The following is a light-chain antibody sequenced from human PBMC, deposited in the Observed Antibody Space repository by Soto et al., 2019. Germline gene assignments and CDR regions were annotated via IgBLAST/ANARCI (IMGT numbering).Light chain of an antibody. CDR1: QSVSSN. V-gene: IGKV3-15*01. CDR2: GAS. Sequence: EIVMTQSPATLSVSPGESATLSCRASQSVSSNLAWYQQKPGQAPRLLIYGASTRATGIPARFSGSGSGTEFTLTISSLQSEDFAVYYCQQYNNWPRTFGQGTKVDI. CDR3: QQYNNWPRT. J-gene: IGKJ1*01.